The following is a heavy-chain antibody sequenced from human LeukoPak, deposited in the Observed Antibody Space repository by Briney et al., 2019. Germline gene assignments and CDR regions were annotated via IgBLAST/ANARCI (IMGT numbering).Heavy chain of an antibody. V-gene: IGHV3-48*01. J-gene: IGHJ5*02. D-gene: IGHD4-17*01. CDR1: GFTFNRYS. Sequence: GGSLRLSCAASGFTFNRYSMNWVRQAPGKGLEWISYISSSGTTIYYADSVQGRFIISRDNARNSLYLQMNSLRAEDTALYYCAKAAYGDYVNWFDPWGQGTLVTVSS. CDR3: AKAAYGDYVNWFDP. CDR2: ISSSGTTI.